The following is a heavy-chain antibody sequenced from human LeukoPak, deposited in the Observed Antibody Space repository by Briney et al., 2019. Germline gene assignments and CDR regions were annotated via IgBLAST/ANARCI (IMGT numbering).Heavy chain of an antibody. CDR3: ARNLPAADY. Sequence: PGGSLRLSCAASGFTLNNYAMSWVRQAPGKGLEWVSSIGGGGGSTYYADSVKGRFTISGDNSKNTLFLQMNSLRAEDTAVYYCARNLPAADYWGQGTLVTVSS. V-gene: IGHV3-23*01. CDR1: GFTLNNYA. D-gene: IGHD2-2*01. J-gene: IGHJ4*02. CDR2: IGGGGGST.